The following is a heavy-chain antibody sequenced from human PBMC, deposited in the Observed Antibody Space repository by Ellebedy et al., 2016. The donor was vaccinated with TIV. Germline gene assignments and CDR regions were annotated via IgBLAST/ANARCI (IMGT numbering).Heavy chain of an antibody. CDR1: GGSFSGYY. D-gene: IGHD1-1*01. J-gene: IGHJ4*02. CDR3: ASFQLGCFDY. Sequence: GSLRLXCAVYGGSFSGYYWSWIRQPPGKGLEWIGEINHSGSTNYNPSLKSRVTISVDTSKNQFSLKLSSVTAADTAVYYCASFQLGCFDYWGQGTLVTVSS. V-gene: IGHV4-34*01. CDR2: INHSGST.